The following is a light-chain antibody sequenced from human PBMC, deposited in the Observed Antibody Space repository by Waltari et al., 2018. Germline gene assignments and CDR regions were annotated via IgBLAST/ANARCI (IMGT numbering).Light chain of an antibody. J-gene: IGKJ1*01. V-gene: IGKV3-20*01. CDR1: QSVSSNF. Sequence: EIVLTQSPGTLSLSPGETAALSCRASQSVSSNFLAWSQQKPGQAPRLLIFGASNRATGIPDRFSGSGSETDFTLTVSRLEPEDFAVYYCQQYGSSPQAFGQGTKVEI. CDR2: GAS. CDR3: QQYGSSPQA.